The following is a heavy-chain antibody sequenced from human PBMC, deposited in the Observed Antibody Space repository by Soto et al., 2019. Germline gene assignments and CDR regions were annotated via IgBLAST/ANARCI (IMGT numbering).Heavy chain of an antibody. CDR1: GYTFTGYY. Sequence: GASVKVSCKASGYTFTGYYMHWVRQAPGQGLEWMGWINLNSGGTNYAQKFQGRVTMTRDTSISTAYMELSRLRSDDTAVYYCATPMSIAARPGYYFDYWGQGTLVTVSS. CDR2: INLNSGGT. CDR3: ATPMSIAARPGYYFDY. V-gene: IGHV1-2*02. J-gene: IGHJ4*02. D-gene: IGHD6-6*01.